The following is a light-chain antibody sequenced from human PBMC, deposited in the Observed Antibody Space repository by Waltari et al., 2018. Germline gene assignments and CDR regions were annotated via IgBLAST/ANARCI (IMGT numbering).Light chain of an antibody. CDR1: QSISTN. CDR2: GAS. V-gene: IGKV3-15*01. J-gene: IGKJ2*01. CDR3: QQYDKWLRYS. Sequence: IVMTQSPATLSVSPGERPTPSCRASQSISTNLAWFQEKPGQAPRLLIYGASTRATGVPARFSGSGSGTYFTLVISSLQSEDFAVYYCQQYDKWLRYSFGQGTKLEIK.